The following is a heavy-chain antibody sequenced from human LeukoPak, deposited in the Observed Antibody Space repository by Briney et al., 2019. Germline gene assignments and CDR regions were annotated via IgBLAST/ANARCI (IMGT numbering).Heavy chain of an antibody. V-gene: IGHV4-38-2*01. CDR3: ARHRLAGLYPNWFDP. CDR2: IYHSGST. Sequence: SETLSLTCAVSGYSTSSGYYWGWIRQPPGKGLEWIGSIYHSGSTYYNPSLKSRVTISVDTSKNQFSLKLSSVTAADTAVYYCARHRLAGLYPNWFDPWGQGTLVTVSS. CDR1: GYSTSSGYY. J-gene: IGHJ5*02. D-gene: IGHD2/OR15-2a*01.